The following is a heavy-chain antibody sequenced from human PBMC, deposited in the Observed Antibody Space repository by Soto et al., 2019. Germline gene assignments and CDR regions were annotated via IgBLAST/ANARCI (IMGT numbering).Heavy chain of an antibody. D-gene: IGHD2-8*01. V-gene: IGHV6-1*01. J-gene: IGHJ5*01. CDR1: GDSVSTNTAT. CDR3: ARLIGNSWLDS. CDR2: TYYRSKWET. Sequence: SQTLSLTCAISGDSVSTNTATWDWIRQSPSRGLEWLGRTYYRSKWETDYAASVKGRININPDTSNNQVSLHLDSVTPDDTAVYYCARLIGNSWLDSWGQGTLVTSPQ.